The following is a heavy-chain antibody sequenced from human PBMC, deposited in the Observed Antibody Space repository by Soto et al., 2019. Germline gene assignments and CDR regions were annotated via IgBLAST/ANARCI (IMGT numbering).Heavy chain of an antibody. J-gene: IGHJ4*02. CDR2: INHSGST. CDR1: GGSFSGYY. CDR3: ARRTEDPMVRGVIPQIPFDY. V-gene: IGHV4-34*01. D-gene: IGHD3-10*01. Sequence: PSETLSLTCAVYGGSFSGYYWSWIRQPPGKGLEWIGEINHSGSTNYNPSLKSRVTISVDTSKNQFSLKLSSVTAADTAVYYCARRTEDPMVRGVIPQIPFDYWGQGTLVTVSS.